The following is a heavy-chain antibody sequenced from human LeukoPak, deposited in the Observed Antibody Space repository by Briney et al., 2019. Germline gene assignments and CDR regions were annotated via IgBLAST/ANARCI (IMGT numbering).Heavy chain of an antibody. CDR2: ISSSGSTI. Sequence: GGSLRLSCAASGFTFSDYYMSWIRQAPGKGLEWVSYISSSGSTIYYADSVKGRFTISRDNAKNSLYLQMNSLRAEDTAVYYCARDSLRTGSSGYHDLFDYWGQGTLVTVSS. CDR1: GFTFSDYY. J-gene: IGHJ4*02. CDR3: ARDSLRTGSSGYHDLFDY. V-gene: IGHV3-11*01. D-gene: IGHD3-22*01.